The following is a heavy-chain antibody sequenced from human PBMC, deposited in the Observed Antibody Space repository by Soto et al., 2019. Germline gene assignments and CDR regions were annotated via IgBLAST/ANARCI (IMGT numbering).Heavy chain of an antibody. Sequence: SETLSLTCTVSGGSISSYYWSWIRQPPGKGLEWIGYIYYSGSTYYNPSLKSRVTISVDTSKNQFSLKLSSVTAADTAVYYCARPGNYGSGSYLYYLDYWGEGTLVTLSS. D-gene: IGHD3-10*01. J-gene: IGHJ4*02. CDR1: GGSISSYY. CDR3: ARPGNYGSGSYLYYLDY. CDR2: IYYSGST. V-gene: IGHV4-59*04.